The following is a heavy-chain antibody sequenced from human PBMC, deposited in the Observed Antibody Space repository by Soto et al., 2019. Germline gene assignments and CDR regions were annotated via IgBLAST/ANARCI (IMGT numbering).Heavy chain of an antibody. J-gene: IGHJ4*02. CDR1: GFTVSNLY. CDR3: ARDTFGGAYDFLH. CDR2: ISSGGSS. V-gene: IGHV3-66*01. D-gene: IGHD3-3*01. Sequence: EVQLVESGGGLVQPGGSLRLSCAASGFTVSNLYMTWVRQAPGKGLQWVAVISSGGSSYYADSVKGRFTISKDNSKNTLYLEINSLRDEDTAVYYCARDTFGGAYDFLHGGQGTLVTVSS.